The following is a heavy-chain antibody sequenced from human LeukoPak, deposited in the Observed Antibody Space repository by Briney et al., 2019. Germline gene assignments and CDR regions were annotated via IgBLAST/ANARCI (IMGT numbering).Heavy chain of an antibody. Sequence: GGSLGLSCAASGFTFSSYAMSWVRQAPGKGLEWVSAISGSGGSTYYADSVKGRFTISRDNSKNTLYLQMNSLRAEDTAVYYCAKRDDYGDYAGSSGIDYWGQGTLVTVSS. CDR3: AKRDDYGDYAGSSGIDY. CDR1: GFTFSSYA. CDR2: ISGSGGST. V-gene: IGHV3-23*01. D-gene: IGHD4-17*01. J-gene: IGHJ4*02.